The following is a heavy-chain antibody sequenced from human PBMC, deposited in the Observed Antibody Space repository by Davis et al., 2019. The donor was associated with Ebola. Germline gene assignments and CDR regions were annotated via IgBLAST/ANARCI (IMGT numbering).Heavy chain of an antibody. J-gene: IGHJ6*02. D-gene: IGHD1-26*01. Sequence: GESLKISCAASGFTFSDYYMSWIRQAPGKGLEWVSYISSSGSTIYYADSVKGRFTISRDNAKNTLYLQMNSLRAEDTAVYYCAKSLNSGSYFRVGTYGMDVWGQGTTVTVSS. CDR2: ISSSGSTI. CDR1: GFTFSDYY. CDR3: AKSLNSGSYFRVGTYGMDV. V-gene: IGHV3-11*01.